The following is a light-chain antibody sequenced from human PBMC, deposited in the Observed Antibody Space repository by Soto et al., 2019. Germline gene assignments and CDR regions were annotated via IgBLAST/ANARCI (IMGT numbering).Light chain of an antibody. CDR3: QQFVGSPQT. J-gene: IGKJ1*01. CDR2: GAS. CDR1: QSVSSN. V-gene: IGKV3-20*01. Sequence: EIVMTQSPATLSVSPGERATLSCRASQSVSSNLAWYQQKPGQAPRLLIYGASNRATGIPDRFSGSGSGTDFTLTISRVEPEDFAVYYCQQFVGSPQTFGQGTKVDIK.